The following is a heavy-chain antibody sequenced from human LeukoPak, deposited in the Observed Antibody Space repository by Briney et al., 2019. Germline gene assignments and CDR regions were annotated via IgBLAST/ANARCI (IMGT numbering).Heavy chain of an antibody. CDR1: GGTFSSYA. D-gene: IGHD2-2*02. CDR3: ATPGYCSSTSCYTGPGWLLGAFDI. Sequence: SVKVSCKASGGTFSSYAISWVRQAPGQGLEWMGGIIPIFGTANYAQKFQGRVTITADESTSTAYMELSSLRSEDTAVYYCATPGYCSSTSCYTGPGWLLGAFDIWGQGTMVTVSS. J-gene: IGHJ3*02. CDR2: IIPIFGTA. V-gene: IGHV1-69*01.